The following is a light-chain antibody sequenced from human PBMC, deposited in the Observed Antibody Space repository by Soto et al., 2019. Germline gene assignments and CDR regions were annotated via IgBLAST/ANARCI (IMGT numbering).Light chain of an antibody. CDR3: QQYDQLPIT. CDR2: DVF. CDR1: QDISKY. V-gene: IGKV1-33*01. J-gene: IGKJ4*01. Sequence: DIQMTQSASSLPASVGDTVTISFQASQDISKYLNWFQQKPGKAPKLLIYDVFNVETGVPSRFSGRGSGTDFTLIISNLQPEDFATYYCQQYDQLPITFGGGTKVDI.